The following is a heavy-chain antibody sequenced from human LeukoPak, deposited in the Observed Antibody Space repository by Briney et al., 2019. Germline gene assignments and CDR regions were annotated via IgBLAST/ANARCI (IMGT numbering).Heavy chain of an antibody. V-gene: IGHV3-53*01. D-gene: IGHD5-12*01. CDR1: GFTVSSNY. CDR2: IYSGGST. J-gene: IGHJ3*02. Sequence: PGGSLRLSCAASGFTVSSNYMSWVRQAPGKGLEWVSVIYSGGSTYYADSVKGRFTISRDNSKNTLYLQMNSLRAEDTAVYYCATQLRFDAFDIWGQGTMVTVSS. CDR3: ATQLRFDAFDI.